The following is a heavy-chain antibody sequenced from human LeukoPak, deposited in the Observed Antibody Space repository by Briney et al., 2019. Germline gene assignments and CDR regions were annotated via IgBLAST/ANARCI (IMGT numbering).Heavy chain of an antibody. CDR3: ARNDFWSGYGGLHYYYMDV. D-gene: IGHD3-3*01. CDR1: GGTFSSYA. V-gene: IGHV1-69*06. J-gene: IGHJ6*03. Sequence: SVKVSCKASGGTFSSYAINWVRQAPGQGLEWLGGIIPIFGTANSAQKFQGRVTITADKSTSTAYMELSSLRTEDTAVYYCARNDFWSGYGGLHYYYMDVWGKGTTVTVSS. CDR2: IIPIFGTA.